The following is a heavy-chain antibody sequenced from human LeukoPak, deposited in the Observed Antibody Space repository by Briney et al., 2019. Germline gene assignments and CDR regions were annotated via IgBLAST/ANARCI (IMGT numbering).Heavy chain of an antibody. CDR2: IFYDAINK. Sequence: PGRSLRLSCAASGFTFSSYTMHWVRQAPGKGLEWVAVIFYDAINKYYADSVKGRFTISRDKSKNTLYLQMNSLRTEDTAVYYCARDDGDDISIVNDYYLDSWGQGTLVTVSS. J-gene: IGHJ4*02. CDR1: GFTFSSYT. D-gene: IGHD2/OR15-2a*01. CDR3: ARDDGDDISIVNDYYLDS. V-gene: IGHV3-30-3*01.